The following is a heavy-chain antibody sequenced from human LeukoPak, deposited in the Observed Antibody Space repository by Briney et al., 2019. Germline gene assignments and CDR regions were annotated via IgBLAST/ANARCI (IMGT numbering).Heavy chain of an antibody. Sequence: GGSLRLSCAASGFTFSNYAMHWVRQAPGKGLEWVAFIRYDGGNEYYADSVKGRFTISRDNSKNTAYLQMNSLRAEDTAVYYCAKTLYTSELGEVFDYWGQGTLVTVSS. D-gene: IGHD3-16*02. CDR1: GFTFSNYA. CDR2: IRYDGGNE. V-gene: IGHV3-30*02. CDR3: AKTLYTSELGEVFDY. J-gene: IGHJ4*02.